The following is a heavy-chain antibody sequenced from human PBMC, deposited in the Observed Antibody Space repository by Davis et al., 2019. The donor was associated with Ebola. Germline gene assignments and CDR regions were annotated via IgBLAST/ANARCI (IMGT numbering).Heavy chain of an antibody. D-gene: IGHD4-11*01. CDR1: GGSVSSGSYY. CDR3: ARGDSNPFDY. V-gene: IGHV4-61*01. CDR2: IYYSGST. J-gene: IGHJ4*02. Sequence: MPSETLSLTCTVSGGSVSSGSYYWSWIRQPPGKGLEWIGYIYYSGSTNYNPSLKSRVTISVDTSKNQFSLKLSSATAADTAVYYCARGDSNPFDYWGQGTLVTVSS.